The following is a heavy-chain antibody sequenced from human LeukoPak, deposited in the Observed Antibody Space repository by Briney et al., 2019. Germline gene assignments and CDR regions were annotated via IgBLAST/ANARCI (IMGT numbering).Heavy chain of an antibody. CDR1: GYTFTSYG. CDR3: ARVEGDDYGDSHWFDP. J-gene: IGHJ5*02. Sequence: ASVKVSCKASGYTFTSYGISWVRQAPGQGLEWMGWISAYNGNTNYAQKLQGRVTMNTDTSTSTAYMELRSLRSDDTAVYYCARVEGDDYGDSHWFDPWGQGTLVTVSS. V-gene: IGHV1-18*01. D-gene: IGHD4-17*01. CDR2: ISAYNGNT.